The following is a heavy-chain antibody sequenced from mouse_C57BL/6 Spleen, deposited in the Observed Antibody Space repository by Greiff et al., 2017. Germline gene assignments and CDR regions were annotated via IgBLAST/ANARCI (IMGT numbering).Heavy chain of an antibody. J-gene: IGHJ2*01. V-gene: IGHV1-81*01. D-gene: IGHD1-1*01. Sequence: VQLQQSGAELARPGASVKLSCKASGYTFPRSGISWVKQRTGQGLEWIGEIYPRSGNTYYNEKFKGKATLTADKSSSTAYMELRSLTSEDSAVYFCAREKIITTVVAYYFDYWGQGTTLTVSS. CDR2: IYPRSGNT. CDR3: AREKIITTVVAYYFDY. CDR1: GYTFPRSG.